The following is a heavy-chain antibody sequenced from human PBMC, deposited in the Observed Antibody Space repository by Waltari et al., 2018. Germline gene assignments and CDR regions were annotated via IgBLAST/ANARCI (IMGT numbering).Heavy chain of an antibody. J-gene: IGHJ4*02. CDR2: IHKDGRT. Sequence: RQGPGKGLEWVSIIHKDGRTYYADSVRGRFTISRDSSRNTVYLQMNTLRAEDTAVYFCVRYEYWGQGTLVTVSS. CDR3: VRYEY. D-gene: IGHD5-12*01. V-gene: IGHV3-66*01.